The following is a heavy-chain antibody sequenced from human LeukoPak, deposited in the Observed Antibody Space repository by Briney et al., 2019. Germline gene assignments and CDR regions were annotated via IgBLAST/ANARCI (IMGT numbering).Heavy chain of an antibody. CDR2: IYTSGST. J-gene: IGHJ6*03. D-gene: IGHD2-2*01. V-gene: IGHV4-4*07. CDR1: GGSISSYY. CDR3: ARDLASDPLNIVVVPAAICLDYYYYMDV. Sequence: PSETLSLTCTVSGGSISSYYWSWIRQPAGKGLEWIGRIYTSGSTNYNPSLKSRVTMSVDTSKYQFSLKLSSVTAADTAVYYCARDLASDPLNIVVVPAAICLDYYYYMDVWGKGTTVTVSS.